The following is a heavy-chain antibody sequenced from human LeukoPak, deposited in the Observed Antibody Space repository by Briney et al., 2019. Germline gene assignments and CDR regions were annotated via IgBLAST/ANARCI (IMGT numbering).Heavy chain of an antibody. CDR1: GGTFISYA. V-gene: IGHV1-69*05. CDR3: ARPKHYSSGFDY. J-gene: IGHJ4*02. CDR2: IIPIFGTA. D-gene: IGHD6-19*01. Sequence: SVKVSCKASGGTFISYAISWVRQAPGQGLEWMGRIIPIFGTANYAQKFQGRVTITTDESTSTAYMELSSLRSEDTAVYYCARPKHYSSGFDYWGQGTLVTVSS.